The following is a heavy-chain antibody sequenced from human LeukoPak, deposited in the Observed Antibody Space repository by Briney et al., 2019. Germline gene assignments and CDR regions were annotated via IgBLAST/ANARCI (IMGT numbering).Heavy chain of an antibody. CDR2: FDPEDGET. V-gene: IGHV1-24*01. D-gene: IGHD2-15*01. CDR3: AVVTFDI. Sequence: ASVKVSCKVSGYTLTELSMHWVRQAPGKGLEWMGGFDPEDGETIYAQKFQGRVTMTEDTSTDTAYIQLSSLRSDDTAIYYCAVVTFDIWGQGTMVTVSS. CDR1: GYTLTELS. J-gene: IGHJ3*02.